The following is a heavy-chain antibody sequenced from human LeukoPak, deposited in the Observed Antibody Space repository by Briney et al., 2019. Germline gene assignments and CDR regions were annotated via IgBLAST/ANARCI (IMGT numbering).Heavy chain of an antibody. Sequence: GGSLRLSCAASGFTFTSAWMNWVRQAPGKGLEWVGRIKHKLDGGTTDYAAPVKGRFAISRDDSKNTVYLQVNSLETEDTGVYYCSADVRDWGTFDGSDIWGQGTMVTVSS. CDR1: GFTFTSAW. CDR2: IKHKLDGGTT. CDR3: SADVRDWGTFDGSDI. V-gene: IGHV3-15*01. D-gene: IGHD3/OR15-3a*01. J-gene: IGHJ3*02.